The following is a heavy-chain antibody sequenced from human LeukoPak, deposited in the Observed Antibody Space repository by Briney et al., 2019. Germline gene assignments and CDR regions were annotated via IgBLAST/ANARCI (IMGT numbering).Heavy chain of an antibody. D-gene: IGHD2-15*01. CDR1: GYTFTGYY. CDR2: INPNSGGT. J-gene: IGHJ1*01. CDR3: ARVGGRLWYVGYFQH. V-gene: IGHV1-2*02. Sequence: GASVKVSCKASGYTFTGYYMHWVRQAPGQGLEWMGWINPNSGGTNYAQKFQGGVTMTRDTSISTAYMELSRLRSDDTAVYYCARVGGRLWYVGYFQHWGQGTLVTVSS.